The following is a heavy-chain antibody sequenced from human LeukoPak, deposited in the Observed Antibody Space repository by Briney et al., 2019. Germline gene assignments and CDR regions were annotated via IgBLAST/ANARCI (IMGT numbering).Heavy chain of an antibody. CDR2: IIPILGIA. Sequence: GASVKVSCKASGGTFTSYAISWVRQAPGQGLEWMGRIIPILGIANYAQKFQGRVTITADKSTSQAYMELSSLRSEDTAVYYCARNYGSGSPLNWFDPWGQGTLVTVSS. CDR3: ARNYGSGSPLNWFDP. CDR1: GGTFTSYA. V-gene: IGHV1-69*04. J-gene: IGHJ5*02. D-gene: IGHD3-10*01.